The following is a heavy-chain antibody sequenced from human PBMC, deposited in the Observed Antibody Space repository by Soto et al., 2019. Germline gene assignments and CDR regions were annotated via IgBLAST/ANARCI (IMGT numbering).Heavy chain of an antibody. CDR2: INPSGDSR. CDR1: GFSFSDYF. D-gene: IGHD2-15*01. J-gene: IGHJ5*01. CDR3: VRDNIQIYGTRAASSWFHS. Sequence: SVKVSCKASGFSFSDYFMHWVRQAPGQGLEWMGIINPSGDSRNYAQKFQGRVTITRDTSTSTVYMDLSSLRYEDTAVYYCVRDNIQIYGTRAASSWFHSWGQGTPVTVSS. V-gene: IGHV1-46*01.